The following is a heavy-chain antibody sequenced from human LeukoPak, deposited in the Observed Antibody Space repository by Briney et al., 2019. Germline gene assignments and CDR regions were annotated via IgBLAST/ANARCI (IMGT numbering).Heavy chain of an antibody. J-gene: IGHJ4*02. Sequence: PSETLSLTCTVSGGSISSDRFYWTWVRQPAGKRPEWIGRMKSSNTNYNPSLKSRVNISVDTSTNQFSLKLSSLTAADTAVYYCARVPDWTYVPDYWGQGTLVTVSS. D-gene: IGHD3-16*01. V-gene: IGHV4-61*02. CDR3: ARVPDWTYVPDY. CDR2: MKSSNT. CDR1: GGSISSDRFY.